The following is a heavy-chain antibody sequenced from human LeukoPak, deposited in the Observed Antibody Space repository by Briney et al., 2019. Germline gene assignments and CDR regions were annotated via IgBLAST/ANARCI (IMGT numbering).Heavy chain of an antibody. J-gene: IGHJ4*02. Sequence: QSGGSLRLSCAASGFTFITYWMSWVRQAPGKGLEWVANIKQDGSEKYYVDSVKGRFTTSRDNAKNSLFLQMNSLRAEDTAVYYCARDHDGYSYGYNYWGQGSRVTVSS. CDR3: ARDHDGYSYGYNY. D-gene: IGHD5-18*01. V-gene: IGHV3-7*01. CDR1: GFTFITYW. CDR2: IKQDGSEK.